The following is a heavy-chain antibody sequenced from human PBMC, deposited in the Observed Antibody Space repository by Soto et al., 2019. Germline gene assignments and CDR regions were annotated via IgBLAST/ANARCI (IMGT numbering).Heavy chain of an antibody. V-gene: IGHV4-34*01. CDR3: ARGGVYYDFWRRYRPSLGALDI. CDR1: GGSFSGYY. J-gene: IGHJ3*02. Sequence: PSETLSLTCAVYGGSFSGYYWSWIRQPPGKGLEWIGEINHSGSTNYNPSLKSRVTISVDTAKNQFSLKLSSVTAADAAVYYCARGGVYYDFWRRYRPSLGALDIRGQGTMGTRSS. CDR2: INHSGST. D-gene: IGHD3-3*01.